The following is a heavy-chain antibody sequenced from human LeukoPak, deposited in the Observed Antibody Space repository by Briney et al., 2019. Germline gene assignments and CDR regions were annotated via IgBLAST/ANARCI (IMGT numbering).Heavy chain of an antibody. CDR3: ARGSGIVGARGGYYFDY. J-gene: IGHJ4*02. V-gene: IGHV1-3*01. CDR1: GYTFTSYA. Sequence: GPVKVSCKASGYTFTSYAMHWVRQAPGQRLEWMGWINAGNGNTKYSQKFQGRVTITRDTSASTAYMELSSLRSEDTAVYYCARGSGIVGARGGYYFDYWGQGTLVTVSS. CDR2: INAGNGNT. D-gene: IGHD1-26*01.